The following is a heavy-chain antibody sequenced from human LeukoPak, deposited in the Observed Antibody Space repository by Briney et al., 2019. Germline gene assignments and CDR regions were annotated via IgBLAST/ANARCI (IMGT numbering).Heavy chain of an antibody. CDR2: IRYDGSNK. V-gene: IGHV3-30*02. CDR1: GFTFSSYG. J-gene: IGHJ4*02. D-gene: IGHD4-23*01. CDR3: AKDLVTPSSSYFDY. Sequence: GGSLRLSCAASGFTFSSYGMHWVRQAPGKGLEWVAFIRYDGSNKYYADSVKGRFTISRDNSKNTLYLQMNSLRAEDTAVYYCAKDLVTPSSSYFDYWGQGTLGTVSS.